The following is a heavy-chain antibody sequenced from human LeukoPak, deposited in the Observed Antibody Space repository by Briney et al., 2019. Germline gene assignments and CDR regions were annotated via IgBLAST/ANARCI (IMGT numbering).Heavy chain of an antibody. CDR3: ARLPTVTFFDY. CDR1: GGSFGGYY. D-gene: IGHD4-17*01. CDR2: INHSGST. J-gene: IGHJ4*02. V-gene: IGHV4-34*01. Sequence: SETLSLTCAVYGGSFGGYYWSWIRQPPGKGLEWIGEINHSGSTNYNPSLKSRVTMSVDTSKNQVSLKVSSVTAADTAVYYCARLPTVTFFDYWGQGTLVTVSS.